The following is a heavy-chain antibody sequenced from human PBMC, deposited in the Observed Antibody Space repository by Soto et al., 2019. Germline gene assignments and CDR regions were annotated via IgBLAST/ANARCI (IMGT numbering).Heavy chain of an antibody. Sequence: QVHLVQSGAEVKKPGASVKVSCQGSGYAFTTYGITWVRQAPGQGLEWMGWISAHNGNTNYAQKLQGRVTVTRDKSTSTAYMELRSLRYDDTAVYYCARGRYGDYWGQGARVTVSS. J-gene: IGHJ4*02. V-gene: IGHV1-18*01. CDR1: GYAFTTYG. CDR2: ISAHNGNT. D-gene: IGHD1-1*01. CDR3: ARGRYGDY.